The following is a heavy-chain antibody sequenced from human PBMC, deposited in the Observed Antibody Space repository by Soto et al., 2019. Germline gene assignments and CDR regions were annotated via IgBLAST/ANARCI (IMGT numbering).Heavy chain of an antibody. V-gene: IGHV6-1*01. Sequence: QTLSLTCAISGDSVSSNSAAWNWIRQSPSRGLEWLGRTYYRSKWYNDYAVSVKSRITINPDTSKNQFSLQLNSVTPEDTAVYYCARDVITMVRGVIIGGPFDYWGQGTLVTVSS. CDR2: TYYRSKWYN. D-gene: IGHD3-10*01. J-gene: IGHJ4*02. CDR3: ARDVITMVRGVIIGGPFDY. CDR1: GDSVSSNSAA.